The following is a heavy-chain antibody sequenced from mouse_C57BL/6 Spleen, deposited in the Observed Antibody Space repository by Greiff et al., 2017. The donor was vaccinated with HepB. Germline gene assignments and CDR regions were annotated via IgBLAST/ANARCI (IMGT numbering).Heavy chain of an antibody. J-gene: IGHJ3*01. CDR1: GYAFSSSW. CDR2: IYPGDGDT. V-gene: IGHV1-82*01. CDR3: AIPYYYGSSYGFAY. D-gene: IGHD1-1*01. Sequence: QVQLKQSGPELVKPGASVKISCKASGYAFSSSWMNWVKQRPGKGLEWIGRIYPGDGDTNYNGKFKGKATLTADKSSSTAYMQLSSLTSEDSAVYFCAIPYYYGSSYGFAYWGQGTLVTVSA.